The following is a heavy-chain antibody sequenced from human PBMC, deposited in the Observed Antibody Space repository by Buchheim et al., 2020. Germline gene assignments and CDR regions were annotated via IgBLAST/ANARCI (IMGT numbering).Heavy chain of an antibody. Sequence: QVQLKQWGAGLLKPSETLSLTCAVYGGSFSGYYWSWIRQPPGQGLEWIGEINHSGSTNYNPSLKSRVTISADTSKHQFSLKLSSVTAADTAVYYCARDGKLLWFGELSALDYYGMDVWGQGTT. V-gene: IGHV4-34*01. D-gene: IGHD3-10*01. CDR3: ARDGKLLWFGELSALDYYGMDV. J-gene: IGHJ6*02. CDR2: INHSGST. CDR1: GGSFSGYY.